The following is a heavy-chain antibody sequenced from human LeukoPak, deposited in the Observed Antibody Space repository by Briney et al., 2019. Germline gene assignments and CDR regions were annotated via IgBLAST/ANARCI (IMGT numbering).Heavy chain of an antibody. Sequence: SQTLSLTCTVSGGSISTGSYYWDWIRQPAGKGLEWIERIYTSGSTNYNPSLKSRVTLSVNTSKNQFSLKLNSVTTADTAVFYCARVARSMSSSSEDSWGQGTLVTVSS. CDR2: IYTSGST. D-gene: IGHD6-13*01. CDR3: ARVARSMSSSSEDS. J-gene: IGHJ4*02. V-gene: IGHV4-61*02. CDR1: GGSISTGSYY.